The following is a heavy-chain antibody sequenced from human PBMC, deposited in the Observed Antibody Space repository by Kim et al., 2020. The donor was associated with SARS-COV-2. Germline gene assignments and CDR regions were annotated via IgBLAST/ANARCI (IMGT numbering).Heavy chain of an antibody. Sequence: GGSLRLSCASSGFTFSSYWMSWVRQAPGKGLEWVANIKQDGSEKYYVDSVKGRFTISRDNAKNSLYLQMNSLRAEDTAVYYCAREIIAAAGTIDYWGQGTLGTVSS. D-gene: IGHD6-13*01. CDR3: AREIIAAAGTIDY. CDR2: IKQDGSEK. J-gene: IGHJ4*02. CDR1: GFTFSSYW. V-gene: IGHV3-7*03.